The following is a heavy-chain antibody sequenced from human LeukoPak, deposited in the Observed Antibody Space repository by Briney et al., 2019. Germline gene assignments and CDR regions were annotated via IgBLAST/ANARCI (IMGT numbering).Heavy chain of an antibody. J-gene: IGHJ5*02. CDR2: INPNSGGT. D-gene: IGHD2-15*01. Sequence: ASVKVPCKASGYTFTGYYMHWVRQAPGQGLEWMGWINPNSGGTNYAQKFQGRVTMTRDTSISTAYMELRSLRSDDTAVYYCARAGAVVDNWFDPWGQGTLVTVSS. CDR1: GYTFTGYY. V-gene: IGHV1-2*02. CDR3: ARAGAVVDNWFDP.